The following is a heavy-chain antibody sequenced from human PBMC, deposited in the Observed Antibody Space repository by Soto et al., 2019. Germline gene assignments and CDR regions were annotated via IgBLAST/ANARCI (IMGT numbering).Heavy chain of an antibody. Sequence: GVLRLSCAASGFTFSDRYMDWVRQAPGKGQEWVGRTRNKANSYTTEYAASVKGRFTISRDDSKNSLYLQMNSLKTEDTAVYYCAREAGYSSGWYFDYWGQGTLVTVSS. J-gene: IGHJ4*02. CDR3: AREAGYSSGWYFDY. CDR1: GFTFSDRY. CDR2: TRNKANSYTT. V-gene: IGHV3-72*01. D-gene: IGHD6-19*01.